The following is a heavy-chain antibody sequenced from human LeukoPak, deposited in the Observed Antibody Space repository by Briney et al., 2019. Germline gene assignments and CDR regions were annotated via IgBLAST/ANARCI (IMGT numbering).Heavy chain of an antibody. J-gene: IGHJ5*02. CDR2: ISSSGSTI. D-gene: IGHD2-2*01. Sequence: GGSLRLSCAASGFTFSTYWMSWVRQAPGKGLEWVSYISSSGSTIYYADSVKGRFTISRDNAKNSPYLQMNSLRAEDTAVYYCARDVIVVVPDGENWFDPWGQGTLVTVSS. V-gene: IGHV3-11*01. CDR1: GFTFSTYW. CDR3: ARDVIVVVPDGENWFDP.